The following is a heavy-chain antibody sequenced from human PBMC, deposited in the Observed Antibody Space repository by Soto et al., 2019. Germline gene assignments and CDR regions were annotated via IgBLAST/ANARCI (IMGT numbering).Heavy chain of an antibody. CDR2: IYYSGST. Sequence: SETLSLTCTVSGGSISSYYWSWIRQPPGKGLEWIGYIYYSGSTNYNPSLKSRVTISVDTSKNQFSLKLSSVTAADTAVYYCARRSVAAKEYYYYYYMDVWGKGTTVTLSS. V-gene: IGHV4-59*08. CDR1: GGSISSYY. J-gene: IGHJ6*03. D-gene: IGHD2-15*01. CDR3: ARRSVAAKEYYYYYYMDV.